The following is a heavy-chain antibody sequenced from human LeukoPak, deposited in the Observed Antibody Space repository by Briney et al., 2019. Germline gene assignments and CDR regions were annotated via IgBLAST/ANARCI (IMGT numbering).Heavy chain of an antibody. V-gene: IGHV4-59*01. Sequence: SETLSLTCTASGGSISSYYWSWIRQPPGKGLEWIGYIYYSGSTNYNPSLKSRVTISVDTSKNQFSLNLSSVTAADMAVYYCARTWGNWYFDLWGRGTLVTVSS. D-gene: IGHD7-27*01. CDR2: IYYSGST. CDR3: ARTWGNWYFDL. J-gene: IGHJ2*01. CDR1: GGSISSYY.